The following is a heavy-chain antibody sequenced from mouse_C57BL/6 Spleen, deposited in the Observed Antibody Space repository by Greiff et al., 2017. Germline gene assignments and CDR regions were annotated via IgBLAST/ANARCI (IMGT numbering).Heavy chain of an antibody. CDR3: AVRDYDDWYFDD. V-gene: IGHV1-39*01. CDR1: GYSFTDYY. Sequence: EVQLQQSGPELVKPGASVKISCKASGYSFTDYYMNWVKQSTGKSLEWIGVINPNYGTTNYNQKFKGKATLTVDQSSSTAYMQLNSLTSEDSAVYYCAVRDYDDWYFDDWGKGTTVTVSS. D-gene: IGHD2-4*01. CDR2: INPNYGTT. J-gene: IGHJ1*03.